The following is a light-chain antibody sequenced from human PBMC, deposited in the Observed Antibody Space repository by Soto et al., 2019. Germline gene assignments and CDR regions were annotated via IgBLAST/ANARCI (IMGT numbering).Light chain of an antibody. J-gene: IGKJ3*01. CDR1: QDISNY. Sequence: DIQMTQSPSSLSASVGDRVTITCQASQDISNYLNWYQHKPGKAPKLLIYDASSLQTGVPSRFSGSGYGTDFSFTISNLQPEDIATYYCQQYDDLLSFGPGTKVVI. CDR2: DAS. CDR3: QQYDDLLS. V-gene: IGKV1-33*01.